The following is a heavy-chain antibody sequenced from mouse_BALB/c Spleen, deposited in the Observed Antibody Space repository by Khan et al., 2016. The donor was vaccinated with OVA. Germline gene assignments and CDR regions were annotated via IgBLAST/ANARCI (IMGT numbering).Heavy chain of an antibody. Sequence: QVQLQQPGAELARPGASVKLSCKASGYTFTDYYINWVKQRTGQGLEWIGEISPGSGDTYYNEKFKGKATLTADKSSTTAYMQLSSLTSEDSAVYFCARRNDCGYTFAYWGQGTLVTVSA. D-gene: IGHD1-2*01. J-gene: IGHJ3*01. CDR3: ARRNDCGYTFAY. CDR1: GYTFTDYY. V-gene: IGHV1-77*01. CDR2: ISPGSGDT.